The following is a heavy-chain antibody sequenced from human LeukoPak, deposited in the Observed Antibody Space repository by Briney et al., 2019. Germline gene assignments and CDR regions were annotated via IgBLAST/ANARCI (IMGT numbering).Heavy chain of an antibody. D-gene: IGHD2-2*01. Sequence: GGSLRLSCAASGFTFSSYAMSWVRQAPGKGLEWVSAISGSGGSTYYADSVKGRFTISRDNSKNTLYLQMNSLRAEDTAVYYCAKDMKGRIVVVPAALDYWGQGTLVTVSS. CDR1: GFTFSSYA. CDR3: AKDMKGRIVVVPAALDY. V-gene: IGHV3-23*01. CDR2: ISGSGGST. J-gene: IGHJ4*02.